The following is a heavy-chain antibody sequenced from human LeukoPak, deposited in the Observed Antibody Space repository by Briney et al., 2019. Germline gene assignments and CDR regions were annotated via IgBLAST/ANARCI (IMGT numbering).Heavy chain of an antibody. CDR2: ISISGTKT. Sequence: GGSLRLSCAASEFDFTSHAMTWVRQAPGKGLEWVSAISISGTKTYYADSVKGRFTISRDNSKNTLYLQMNSLRVEDTAVYYCANEIRPNDYWGQGTLVIVSS. V-gene: IGHV3-23*01. J-gene: IGHJ4*02. CDR1: EFDFTSHA. CDR3: ANEIRPNDY.